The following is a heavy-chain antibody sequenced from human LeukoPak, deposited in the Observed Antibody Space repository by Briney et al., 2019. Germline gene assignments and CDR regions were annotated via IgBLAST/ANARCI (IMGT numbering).Heavy chain of an antibody. J-gene: IGHJ4*02. Sequence: GGSLRLSCAASGFTFSGSAMYWVRQASGKGLEWLGHIGNNVSNYETKYAASLRGRFSIYKADSKDKPQLQMHSLNNKDTADYYWAAKYDSWTGLNYWGQGTLVSVSS. CDR1: GFTFSGSA. D-gene: IGHD3-3*01. CDR2: IGNNVSNYET. V-gene: IGHV3-73*01. CDR3: AAKYDSWTGLNY.